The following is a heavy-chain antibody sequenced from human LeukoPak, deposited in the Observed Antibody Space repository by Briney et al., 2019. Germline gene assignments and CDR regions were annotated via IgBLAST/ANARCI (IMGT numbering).Heavy chain of an antibody. D-gene: IGHD4-11*01. CDR3: ARGVQLQVYYYYGMDV. J-gene: IGHJ6*02. CDR2: INPNSGGT. V-gene: IGHV1-2*02. CDR1: GYTFTGYY. Sequence: GASVKVSCKASGYTFTGYYMHWVRQAPGQGLEWMGWINPNSGGTNYAQKFQGRVTMTRDTSISTAYMELSRLRSDDTAVYYCARGVQLQVYYYYGMDVWGQGTTATVSS.